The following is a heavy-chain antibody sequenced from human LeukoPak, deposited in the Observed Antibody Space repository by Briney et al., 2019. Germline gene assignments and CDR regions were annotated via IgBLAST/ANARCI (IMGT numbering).Heavy chain of an antibody. V-gene: IGHV4-34*01. Sequence: PSETLSLTCAVYGGSFSGYYWSWIRQPPGKGLEWIGEINHSGSTNYNPSLKSRVTISVDTSKNQFSLKLSSVTVADTAVYYCAGYDFWSGYYDAFDIWGQGTMVTVSS. CDR3: AGYDFWSGYYDAFDI. D-gene: IGHD3-3*01. J-gene: IGHJ3*02. CDR2: INHSGST. CDR1: GGSFSGYY.